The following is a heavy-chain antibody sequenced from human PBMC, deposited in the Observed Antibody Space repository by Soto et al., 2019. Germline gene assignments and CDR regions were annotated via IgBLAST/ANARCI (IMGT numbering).Heavy chain of an antibody. D-gene: IGHD2-8*02. CDR2: ISYDGTNK. Sequence: QVQLVESGGGVVRPGGSLRLSCAASGFIFSNYGMHWVRQAPGKGREWVAVISYDGTNKFYGDSVKGRFSISRDNSKNTLFLQMDSLRLDDTAVYFCAKDRLGWGIDAAENWGQGILVTVSS. CDR1: GFIFSNYG. CDR3: AKDRLGWGIDAAEN. J-gene: IGHJ4*02. V-gene: IGHV3-30*18.